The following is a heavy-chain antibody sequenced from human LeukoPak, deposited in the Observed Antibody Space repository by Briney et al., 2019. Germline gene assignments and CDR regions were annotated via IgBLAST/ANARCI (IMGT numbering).Heavy chain of an antibody. J-gene: IGHJ3*02. D-gene: IGHD3-22*01. CDR2: VNSDGSGT. V-gene: IGHV3-74*01. CDR3: ARESTESSGYYPLNDAFDI. CDR1: GFTFSRYS. Sequence: GGSLRLSCAASGFTFSRYSMHWVRQAPGKGLVWVSHVNSDGSGTDYADSVKGRFTISRDNSKNTLYLQMNSLRAEDTAVYYCARESTESSGYYPLNDAFDIWGQGTMVTVSS.